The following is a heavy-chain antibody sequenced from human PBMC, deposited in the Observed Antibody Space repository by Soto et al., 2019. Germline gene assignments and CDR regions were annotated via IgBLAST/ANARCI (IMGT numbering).Heavy chain of an antibody. D-gene: IGHD1-26*01. CDR1: GYTLTELS. V-gene: IGHV1-24*01. J-gene: IGHJ4*02. CDR2: FDPEDGET. Sequence: VASVKVSCKVSGYTLTELSMQWVRQARGKGLEWMGGFDPEDGETIYAQKFQGRVTMTEDTSTDTTYMELSSLRSDDTAVYYCETDWAGRGSHHYFDDWGQGTLVTVSS. CDR3: ETDWAGRGSHHYFDD.